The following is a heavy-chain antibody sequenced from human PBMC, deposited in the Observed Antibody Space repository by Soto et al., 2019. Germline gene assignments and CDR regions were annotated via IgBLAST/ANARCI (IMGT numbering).Heavy chain of an antibody. Sequence: PSETLSLTCTVYGGSISNYYWSWIRQPPGKGLEWIGYIYYSGSTNYNPSLKSRVTISVDTSKNQFSLKLSFVTAADTAVYYCARVWGGAFDIWGQGTMVTVS. CDR2: IYYSGST. V-gene: IGHV4-59*01. CDR1: GGSISNYY. D-gene: IGHD3-10*01. J-gene: IGHJ3*02. CDR3: ARVWGGAFDI.